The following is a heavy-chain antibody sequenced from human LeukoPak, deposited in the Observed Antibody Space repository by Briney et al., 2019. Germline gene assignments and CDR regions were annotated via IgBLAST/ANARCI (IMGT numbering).Heavy chain of an antibody. CDR2: IYYSGST. Sequence: VKPSETLSLTCTVSGGSISSYYWSWIRQPPGKGLEWIGYIYYSGSTNYNPSLKSRVTISVDTSKNQFSLKLSSVTAADTAVYYCATVLYVKWLVPVDPYYGMDVWGQGTTVTVSS. D-gene: IGHD6-19*01. CDR1: GGSISSYY. CDR3: ATVLYVKWLVPVDPYYGMDV. V-gene: IGHV4-59*08. J-gene: IGHJ6*02.